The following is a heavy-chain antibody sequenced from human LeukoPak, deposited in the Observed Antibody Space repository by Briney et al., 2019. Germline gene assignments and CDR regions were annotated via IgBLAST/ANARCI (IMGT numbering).Heavy chain of an antibody. D-gene: IGHD3-10*01. CDR2: IVVGSGNT. V-gene: IGHV1-58*02. Sequence: GASVKVSCRASGFTFTSSAMQWVRQARGQRLEWIGWIVVGSGNTNYAQKFQERVTMTRDTSISTAYMELSRLRSDDTAVYYCARDLWFGESDPPDAFDIWGQGTMVTVSS. J-gene: IGHJ3*02. CDR3: ARDLWFGESDPPDAFDI. CDR1: GFTFTSSA.